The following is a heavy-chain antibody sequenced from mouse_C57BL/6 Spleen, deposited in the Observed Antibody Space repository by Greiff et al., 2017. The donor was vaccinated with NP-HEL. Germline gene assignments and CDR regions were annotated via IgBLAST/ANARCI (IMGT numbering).Heavy chain of an antibody. D-gene: IGHD1-1*01. CDR1: GYSFTGYY. CDR3: ARAVVATSNAMDY. V-gene: IGHV1-42*01. CDR2: INPSTGGT. J-gene: IGHJ4*01. Sequence: EVHLVESGPELVKPGASVKISCKASGYSFTGYYMNWVKQSPEKSLEWIGEINPSTGGTTYNQKFKAKATLTVDKSSSTAYMQLKSLTSEDSAVYYCARAVVATSNAMDYWGQGTSVTVSS.